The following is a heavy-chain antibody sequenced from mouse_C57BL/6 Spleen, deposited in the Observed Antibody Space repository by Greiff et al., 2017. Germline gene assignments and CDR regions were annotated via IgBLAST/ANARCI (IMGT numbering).Heavy chain of an antibody. CDR2: IDPSDSYT. J-gene: IGHJ3*01. V-gene: IGHV1-69*01. CDR1: GYTFTSYW. Sequence: QVQLQQPGAELVMPGASVKLSCKASGYTFTSYWMHWVKQRPGQGLEWIGEIDPSDSYTNYNQKFKGKYTLTVDQSSSTAYMQLSSLTSEDSAVYYCASPSFDGYSSWFAYWGQGTLVNVSA. CDR3: ASPSFDGYSSWFAY. D-gene: IGHD2-3*01.